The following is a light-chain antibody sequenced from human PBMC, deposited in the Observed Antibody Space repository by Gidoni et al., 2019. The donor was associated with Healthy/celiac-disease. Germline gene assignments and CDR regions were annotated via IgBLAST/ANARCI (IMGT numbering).Light chain of an antibody. V-gene: IGKV4-1*01. J-gene: IGKJ1*01. CDR3: QQYYSTPWT. CDR2: WAS. CDR1: QSVLYRSNNENY. Sequence: DIVMTQSPDSLAVSLGERATNNCKSSQSVLYRSNNENYLAWYQQTPGKPPKLLIYWASTREAGVPDRFSGSGSGTDFTLTISSLQSEDVAVYYCQQYYSTPWTFXQXTKVEIK.